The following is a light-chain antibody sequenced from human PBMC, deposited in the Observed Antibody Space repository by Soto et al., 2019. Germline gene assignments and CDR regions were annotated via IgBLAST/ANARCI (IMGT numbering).Light chain of an antibody. J-gene: IGKJ1*01. V-gene: IGKV3-20*01. CDR2: GVS. CDR1: QSVSSNY. CDR3: QQYGNSPIT. Sequence: IVLKQSPATLSLSQGESATLSCRASQSVSSNYLAWYQQKPGQAPRLLIYGVSSRASGIPDRFFGSGSGTDFTLTINRLEPEDFAVYYCQQYGNSPITFGQGTKVDIK.